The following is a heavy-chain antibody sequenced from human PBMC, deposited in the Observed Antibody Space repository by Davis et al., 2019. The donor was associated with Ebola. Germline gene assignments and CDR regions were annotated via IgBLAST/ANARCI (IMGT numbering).Heavy chain of an antibody. J-gene: IGHJ6*02. V-gene: IGHV3-21*01. CDR3: VREGFPYGMDV. Sequence: GGSLRLSCAASGFTFSSYSMNWVRQAPGKGLEWVSSISSSSSYIYYADSVKGRFTISRENAKNSLYLQMNSLRAGDTAVYYCVREGFPYGMDVWGQGTTVTVSS. CDR2: ISSSSSYI. CDR1: GFTFSSYS.